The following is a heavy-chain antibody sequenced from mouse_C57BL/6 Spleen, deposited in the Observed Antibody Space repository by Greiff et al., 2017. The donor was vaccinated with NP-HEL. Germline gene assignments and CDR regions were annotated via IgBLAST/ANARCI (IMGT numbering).Heavy chain of an antibody. J-gene: IGHJ1*03. CDR3: ARSYYYGSSLDWYFDV. CDR2: IDPSDSET. CDR1: GYTFTSYW. D-gene: IGHD1-1*01. Sequence: QVQLQQPGAELVRPGSSVKLSCKASGYTFTSYWMHWVKQRPIQGLEWIGNIDPSDSETHYNQKFKDKATLTVDKSSSPAYMQLSSLTSEDSAVYYCARSYYYGSSLDWYFDVWGTGTTVTVSS. V-gene: IGHV1-52*01.